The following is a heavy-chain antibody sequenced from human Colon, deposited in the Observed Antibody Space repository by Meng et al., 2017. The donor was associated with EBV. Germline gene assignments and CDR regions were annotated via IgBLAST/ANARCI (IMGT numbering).Heavy chain of an antibody. V-gene: IGHV4-4*02. CDR3: MRDLLVLEKNEV. D-gene: IGHD1-1*01. CDR1: AGAIRSSNW. CDR2: IFHSGLT. Sequence: QLQFREAGPGLVKPSETLSLTCAVSAGAIRSSNWWGWVRQSPEKGLEWIGEIFHSGLTNYNPSLQSRVTISVDKSKNQFSLEVTSVTAADTAIYYCMRDLLVLEKNEVWGRGTLVTRSS. J-gene: IGHJ2*01.